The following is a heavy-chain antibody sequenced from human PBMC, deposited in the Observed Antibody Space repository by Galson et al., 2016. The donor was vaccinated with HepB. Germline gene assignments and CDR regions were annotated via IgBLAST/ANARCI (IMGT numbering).Heavy chain of an antibody. CDR3: ARDRGLLHYYYGMDV. CDR2: ISYDGNNR. J-gene: IGHJ6*02. V-gene: IGHV3-33*08. D-gene: IGHD4-17*01. CDR1: GFTVSSNC. Sequence: SLRLSCAASGFTVSSNCMSWVRQAPGKGLEWVVVISYDGNNRHYADAVKGRFTISRDSSTNTVYLQMNSLRADDTAVYFCARDRGLLHYYYGMDVWGQGTTVTVSS.